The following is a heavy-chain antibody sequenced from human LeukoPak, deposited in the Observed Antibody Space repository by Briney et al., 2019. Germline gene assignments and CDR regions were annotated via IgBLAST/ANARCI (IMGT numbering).Heavy chain of an antibody. CDR2: INPNSGGT. Sequence: PSVKVSCKASGYTFTGYYMHWVRQAPGQGLEWMGWINPNSGGTNYAQKFQGRVTMTRDTSISTAYMELSRLRSDDTAVYYCARDYCSGGSCYRGAELVDYWGQGTLVTVSS. J-gene: IGHJ4*02. V-gene: IGHV1-2*02. CDR1: GYTFTGYY. D-gene: IGHD2-15*01. CDR3: ARDYCSGGSCYRGAELVDY.